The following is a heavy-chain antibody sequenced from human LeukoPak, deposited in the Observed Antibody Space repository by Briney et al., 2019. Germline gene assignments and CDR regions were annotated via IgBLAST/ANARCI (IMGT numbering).Heavy chain of an antibody. CDR1: GFTFSSYS. Sequence: GGSLRLSCAASGFTFSSYSMNWVRQAPGKGLEWVSSISSSSSYIYYADSVKGRFTISRDNAKNSLYLQMNSLRAEDTAVYYCAKSLSGVLRYFDWLLYGDYWGQGTLVTVSS. D-gene: IGHD3-9*01. CDR2: ISSSSSYI. J-gene: IGHJ4*02. CDR3: AKSLSGVLRYFDWLLYGDY. V-gene: IGHV3-21*04.